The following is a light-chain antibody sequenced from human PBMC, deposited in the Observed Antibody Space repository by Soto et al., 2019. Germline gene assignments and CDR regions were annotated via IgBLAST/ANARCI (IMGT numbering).Light chain of an antibody. CDR3: GTWDNSLSGAV. V-gene: IGLV1-51*02. CDR1: SSNVGSNY. CDR2: ENN. Sequence: QSVLTQPPSVSVAPGQKVTISCSGSSSNVGSNYVSWYQQLPGTAPKLLIYENNKRPSGIPDRFSGSKSGTSATLGITGLQTGDEADYYCGTWDNSLSGAVFGGGTKLTVL. J-gene: IGLJ2*01.